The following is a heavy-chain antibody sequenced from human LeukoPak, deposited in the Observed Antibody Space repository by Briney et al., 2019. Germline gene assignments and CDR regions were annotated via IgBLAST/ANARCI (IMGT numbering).Heavy chain of an antibody. J-gene: IGHJ5*02. D-gene: IGHD3-10*01. V-gene: IGHV1-46*01. Sequence: GASVKVSCKASGSTFTGYKMTWGRQPPGKGLEWMEIINPSGGSTSYAQKFQGRVTMTRDMSTSTVYMELSSLRSEDTAVYYCARDNGSGSSGWFDPWGQGTLVTVSS. CDR2: INPSGGST. CDR3: ARDNGSGSSGWFDP. CDR1: GSTFTGYK.